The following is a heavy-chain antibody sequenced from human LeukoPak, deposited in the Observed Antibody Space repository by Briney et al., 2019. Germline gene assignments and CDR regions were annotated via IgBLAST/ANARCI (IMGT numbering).Heavy chain of an antibody. CDR2: INHSGST. Sequence: PSETLSLTCAVYGGSFSGYYWSWIRQPPGKGLEWIGEINHSGSTNYDPSLKSRVTISVDTSKNQFSLKLSSVTAADTAVYYCARGPRYSSSWYGYWGQGTLVTVSS. V-gene: IGHV4-34*01. CDR1: GGSFSGYY. CDR3: ARGPRYSSSWYGY. J-gene: IGHJ4*02. D-gene: IGHD6-13*01.